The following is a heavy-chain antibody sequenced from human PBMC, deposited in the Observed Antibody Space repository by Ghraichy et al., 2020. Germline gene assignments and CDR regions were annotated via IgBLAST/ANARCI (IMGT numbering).Heavy chain of an antibody. Sequence: GGSLRLSCAASGFPFTTYAMGWVRQAPGKGLEWVSTIGHGGSDTYYADSVKGRFAISRDNSKNTLFVQMNSLRAEDTAVYYCAKHDSSGSYFDYWGQGTLVTVSS. CDR2: IGHGGSDT. D-gene: IGHD3-22*01. V-gene: IGHV3-23*01. J-gene: IGHJ4*02. CDR1: GFPFTTYA. CDR3: AKHDSSGSYFDY.